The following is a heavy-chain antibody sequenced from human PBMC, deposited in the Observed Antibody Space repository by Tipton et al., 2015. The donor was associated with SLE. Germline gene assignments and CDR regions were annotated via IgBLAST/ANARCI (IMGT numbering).Heavy chain of an antibody. J-gene: IGHJ4*02. D-gene: IGHD3-16*01. CDR2: IRADGSNK. Sequence: SLRISCAASGFTYSGYAMHWVRQAPGKGLEWVAFIRADGSNKDYADSVKGRFTISRDNSKNTLYLQMNRLRVEDTAVYYCAGGTGAYFDHWGQGTLVTVSS. CDR1: GFTYSGYA. V-gene: IGHV3-30*02. CDR3: AGGTGAYFDH.